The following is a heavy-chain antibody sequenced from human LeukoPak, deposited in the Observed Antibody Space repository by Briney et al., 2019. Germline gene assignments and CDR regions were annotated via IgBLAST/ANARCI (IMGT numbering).Heavy chain of an antibody. Sequence: GGSLRLSCAASGFTFSSYAMSWVRQAPGKGLEWVGRIKSKTDGGTTDYAAPVKGRFTISRDDSKNTLYLQMHSLKTEDTAVYYCATGQDTWQWLDLGGFDYWGQGTLVTVSS. J-gene: IGHJ4*02. D-gene: IGHD6-19*01. CDR2: IKSKTDGGTT. CDR1: GFTFSSYA. V-gene: IGHV3-15*01. CDR3: ATGQDTWQWLDLGGFDY.